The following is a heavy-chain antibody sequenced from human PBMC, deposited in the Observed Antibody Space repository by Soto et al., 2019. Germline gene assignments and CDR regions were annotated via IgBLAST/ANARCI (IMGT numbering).Heavy chain of an antibody. Sequence: QVQLVQSGAEVKKPGASVKVSCKASGYTFTSYYMHWVRQAPGQGLEWMGIINPSGGSTSYAQKFQGRVTMTRDTSTSTVYMELSSLRSEDTAVYYCATLSSVAAGSYYFDYWDQGTLVTVSS. J-gene: IGHJ4*02. CDR3: ATLSSVAAGSYYFDY. D-gene: IGHD6-13*01. CDR1: GYTFTSYY. CDR2: INPSGGST. V-gene: IGHV1-46*03.